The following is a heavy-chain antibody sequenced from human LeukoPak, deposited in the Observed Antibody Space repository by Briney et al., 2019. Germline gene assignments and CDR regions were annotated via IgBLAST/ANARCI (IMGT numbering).Heavy chain of an antibody. J-gene: IGHJ4*02. CDR3: ARVFARSGEVSGSYYYY. Sequence: VASVKVSCKASGGTFSSYAINWVRQAPGQGLEWMGGIIPIFGTANYAQKLQGRVTITTDESTSTAYMELSSLRSEDTAVYYCARVFARSGEVSGSYYYYWGQGTLVTVSS. V-gene: IGHV1-69*05. CDR2: IIPIFGTA. D-gene: IGHD1-26*01. CDR1: GGTFSSYA.